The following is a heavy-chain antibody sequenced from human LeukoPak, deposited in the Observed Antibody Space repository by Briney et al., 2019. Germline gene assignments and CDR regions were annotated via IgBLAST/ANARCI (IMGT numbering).Heavy chain of an antibody. D-gene: IGHD1-1*01. Sequence: ASVKVSCKASGYTFTGYYMHWVRQAPGQGLEWMGWINPNSGGTNYAQKFQGRVTMTRDTSISTAYMELSRLRPDDTAVYYCARSGGRGTGNWFDPWGQGTLVTVSS. CDR1: GYTFTGYY. J-gene: IGHJ5*02. CDR2: INPNSGGT. V-gene: IGHV1-2*02. CDR3: ARSGGRGTGNWFDP.